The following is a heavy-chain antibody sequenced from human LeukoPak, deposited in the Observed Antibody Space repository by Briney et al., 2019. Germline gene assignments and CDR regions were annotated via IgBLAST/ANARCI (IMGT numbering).Heavy chain of an antibody. Sequence: SETLSLTCTVSGGSISSSSYYWGWIRQPPGKGLEWIGSIYYSGSTYYNPSLKSRVIISVDTSKNQFSLKLSSVTAADTAVYYCARGGGYYDSSGYYSDYWGQGTLVTVSS. CDR3: ARGGGYYDSSGYYSDY. CDR1: GGSISSSSYY. J-gene: IGHJ4*02. V-gene: IGHV4-39*07. D-gene: IGHD3-22*01. CDR2: IYYSGST.